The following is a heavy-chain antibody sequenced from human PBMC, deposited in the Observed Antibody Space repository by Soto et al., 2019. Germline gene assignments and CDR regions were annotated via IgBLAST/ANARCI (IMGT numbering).Heavy chain of an antibody. CDR2: ISAYNGNT. Sequence: QVQLVQSGAEVKKPGASVKVSCKASGYTFTSYGISWVRQAPGQGLEWMGWISAYNGNTNYAQKLQGRVTMTTDKSKSTAYMELRSQRSDDTAVYYCASAFRYCSSTSCYWSWFDPWGQGTLVTVSS. CDR3: ASAFRYCSSTSCYWSWFDP. CDR1: GYTFTSYG. D-gene: IGHD2-2*01. V-gene: IGHV1-18*01. J-gene: IGHJ5*02.